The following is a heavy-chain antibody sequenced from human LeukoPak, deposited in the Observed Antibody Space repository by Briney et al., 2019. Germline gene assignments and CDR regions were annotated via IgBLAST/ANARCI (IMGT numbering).Heavy chain of an antibody. Sequence: GGSLRLSCAASGFTFSSYAMSWVRQAPGKGLEWVSAISGSGGSIYYADSVKGRFTISRDNSKNTLYLQMNSLRAEDTAVYYCAKDLRYGDYAYDAFDIWGQGTMVTVSS. D-gene: IGHD4-17*01. V-gene: IGHV3-23*01. CDR2: ISGSGGSI. CDR3: AKDLRYGDYAYDAFDI. J-gene: IGHJ3*02. CDR1: GFTFSSYA.